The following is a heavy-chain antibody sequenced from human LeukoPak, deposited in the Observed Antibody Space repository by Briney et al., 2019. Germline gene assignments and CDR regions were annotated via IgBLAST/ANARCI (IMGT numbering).Heavy chain of an antibody. CDR2: IYYSGST. D-gene: IGHD3-10*01. J-gene: IGHJ3*02. V-gene: IGHV4-59*01. Sequence: SETLSLTCTVSGSSISSYYWSWIRQPPGKGLEWIGYIYYSGSTNYNPSLKSRVTISVDTSKNQFSLKLSSVTAADTAVYYCARRHYGSGSYYNDDAFDIWGQGTMVTVSS. CDR1: GSSISSYY. CDR3: ARRHYGSGSYYNDDAFDI.